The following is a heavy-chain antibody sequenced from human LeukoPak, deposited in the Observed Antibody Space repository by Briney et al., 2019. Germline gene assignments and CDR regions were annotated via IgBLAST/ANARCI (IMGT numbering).Heavy chain of an antibody. D-gene: IGHD1-1*01. CDR2: IKQDGSEK. CDR1: GFTFSSYW. Sequence: PGGSLRLSSAASGFTFSSYWMSWVRQAPGKGLEWVANIKQDGSEKYYVDSVKGRFTISRDNAKNSLYLQMNSLRAEDTAVYYCARDRFSLSGTTDYWGQGTLVTVSS. CDR3: ARDRFSLSGTTDY. J-gene: IGHJ4*02. V-gene: IGHV3-7*01.